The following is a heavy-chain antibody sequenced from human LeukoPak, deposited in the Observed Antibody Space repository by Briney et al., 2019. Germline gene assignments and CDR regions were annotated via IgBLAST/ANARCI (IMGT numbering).Heavy chain of an antibody. J-gene: IGHJ3*02. Sequence: GGSLRLSCAASGFTFSSYWMHWVRQAPGKGLVWVSRINSDGSSTSYADSVKGRFTISRDNAKSTLYLQMNSLRAEDTAVYYCARGGIVGATRAFDIWGQGTMVTVSS. CDR2: INSDGSST. V-gene: IGHV3-74*01. CDR1: GFTFSSYW. CDR3: ARGGIVGATRAFDI. D-gene: IGHD1-26*01.